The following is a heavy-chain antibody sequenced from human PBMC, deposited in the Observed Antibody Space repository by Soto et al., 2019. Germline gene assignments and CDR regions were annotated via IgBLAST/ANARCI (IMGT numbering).Heavy chain of an antibody. CDR3: AIKPVYMDV. V-gene: IGHV1-18*01. CDR2: ISAYNGDT. Sequence: QAQLVQSGAEVKKPGASVKVSCKASGYTFNTYAITWVRQARGQGLEWVGWISAYNGDTSSAQSLQGRVTMTTDTSTNTAYMELRSLRNDDTAVYYCAIKPVYMDVWGQGTSVTVSS. CDR1: GYTFNTYA. J-gene: IGHJ6*02.